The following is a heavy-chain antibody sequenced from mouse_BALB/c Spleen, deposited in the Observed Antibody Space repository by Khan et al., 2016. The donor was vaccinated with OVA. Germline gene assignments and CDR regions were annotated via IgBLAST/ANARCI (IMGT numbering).Heavy chain of an antibody. CDR1: GYTFTNYG. CDR2: INTYTGEP. V-gene: IGHV9-3-1*01. CDR3: ASGDYWYFDV. J-gene: IGHJ1*01. D-gene: IGHD2-13*01. Sequence: QIQLVQSGPELKKPGETVKISCKASGYTFTNYGMNWVKQAPGKGLKWMGWINTYTGEPTYADDFKGRFAFSLETSASTAYLQINNLKNEDTATYMCASGDYWYFDVWGAGTTVTVSS.